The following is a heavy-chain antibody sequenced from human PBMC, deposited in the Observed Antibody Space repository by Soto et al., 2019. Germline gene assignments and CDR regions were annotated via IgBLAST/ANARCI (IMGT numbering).Heavy chain of an antibody. CDR2: INHSGST. CDR1: GGSFSGYY. V-gene: IGHV4-34*01. J-gene: IGHJ4*02. D-gene: IGHD1-26*01. CDR3: ATHYSDWALDF. Sequence: PSETLSLTCAVYGGSFSGYYWSWIRQPPGKGLEWIGEINHSGSTNYNPSLKSRVTISVDTSKNQFSLKLSSVTAADRAIYYCATHYSDWALDFWGQGTLVTVSS.